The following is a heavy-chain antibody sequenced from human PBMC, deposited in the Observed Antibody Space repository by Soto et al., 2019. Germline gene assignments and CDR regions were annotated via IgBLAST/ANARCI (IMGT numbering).Heavy chain of an antibody. CDR3: AHRRDYFDY. V-gene: IGHV2-5*02. CDR2: IYLDDDK. CDR1: GFSLSTSGVG. J-gene: IGHJ4*02. Sequence: QITLKESGPTLVKPTQTLTLTCTFSGFSLSTSGVGVGWIRQPPGKALEWLALIYLDDDKRYSPSRKSRLTITKDTSKNQVVLTMTNMDPVDTATYYCAHRRDYFDYWGQGTLVTVSS.